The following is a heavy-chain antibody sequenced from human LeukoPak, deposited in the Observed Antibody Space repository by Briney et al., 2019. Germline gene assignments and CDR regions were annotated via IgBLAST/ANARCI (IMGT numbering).Heavy chain of an antibody. Sequence: SVKVSCKASGYTFTYRYLHWVRQAPGQALEWMGWITPFNGNTNYAQKFQDRVTITRDRSMSTAYMELSSLRSEDTAMYYCASPLGDYYDSSGYPAPGAFDIWGQGTMVTVSS. D-gene: IGHD3-22*01. V-gene: IGHV1-45*02. CDR3: ASPLGDYYDSSGYPAPGAFDI. CDR2: ITPFNGNT. CDR1: GYTFTYRY. J-gene: IGHJ3*02.